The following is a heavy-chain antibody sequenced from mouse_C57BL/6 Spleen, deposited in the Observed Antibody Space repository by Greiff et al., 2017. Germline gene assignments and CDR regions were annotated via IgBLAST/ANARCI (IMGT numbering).Heavy chain of an antibody. CDR2: IYPGDGDT. CDR3: ASYYYGMDY. J-gene: IGHJ4*01. Sequence: QVQLQQSGPELVKPGASVKISCKASGYAFSSSWMNWVKQRPGKGLEWIGRIYPGDGDTNYNGKFKGKATLTADKSSSTAYMQLSSLTSEDSAVYFCASYYYGMDYWGQGTSVTVSS. V-gene: IGHV1-82*01. CDR1: GYAFSSSW.